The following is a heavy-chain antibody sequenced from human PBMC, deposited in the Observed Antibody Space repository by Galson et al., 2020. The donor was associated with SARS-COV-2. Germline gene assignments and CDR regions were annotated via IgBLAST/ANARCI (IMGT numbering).Heavy chain of an antibody. Sequence: GESLKIFCAASGFTFSSYGMHWVRQAPGKGLEWVAVISYDGSNKYYADSVKGRFTISRDNSKNTLYLQMNSLRAEDTAVYFCTSGWYRERSGFDYWGQGTTVTVSS. CDR3: TSGWYRERSGFDY. J-gene: IGHJ4*03. D-gene: IGHD6-19*01. CDR2: ISYDGSNK. V-gene: IGHV3-30*03. CDR1: GFTFSSYG.